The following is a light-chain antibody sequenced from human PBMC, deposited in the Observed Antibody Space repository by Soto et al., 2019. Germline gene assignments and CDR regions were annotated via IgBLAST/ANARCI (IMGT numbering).Light chain of an antibody. V-gene: IGKV1-9*01. Sequence: ILLTQSPSSLSASVGDRVTISCQASQGIANFLAWYQQKPGKAPKLLIYGASTLQSWVPSRFSGSGSGTDFTLTISSLQPEDFETYYCQQLNSFPIPCGPGTKVDIK. CDR3: QQLNSFPIP. CDR2: GAS. J-gene: IGKJ3*01. CDR1: QGIANF.